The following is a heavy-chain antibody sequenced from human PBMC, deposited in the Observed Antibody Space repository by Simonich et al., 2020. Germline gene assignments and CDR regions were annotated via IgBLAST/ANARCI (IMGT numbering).Heavy chain of an antibody. CDR2: LNHSGST. D-gene: IGHD3-9*01. V-gene: IGHV4-34*01. J-gene: IGHJ2*01. CDR3: ARGKNYDILTGGWYFDL. Sequence: QVQLQESGQGLVKPSETLSLTCAVYGGSFSGYYWSWIRQPPGKGLEWIGELNHSGSTNYNPSLKSRVTISVDTSKTQFSLKLSAVTAADTAVYYCARGKNYDILTGGWYFDLWGRGTLVTVSS. CDR1: GGSFSGYY.